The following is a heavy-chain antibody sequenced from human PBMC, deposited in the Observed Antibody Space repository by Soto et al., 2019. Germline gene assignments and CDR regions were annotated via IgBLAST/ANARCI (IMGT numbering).Heavy chain of an antibody. J-gene: IGHJ3*01. CDR2: ISGSDYRT. V-gene: IGHV3-23*01. CDR1: VGSGFTFTDYA. CDR3: VGDYGGLEGFDV. D-gene: IGHD4-17*01. Sequence: PGGSLRLSCVASVGSGFTFTDYAMAWVRQAPEKGLEWVSGISGSDYRTYYADSVKGRFTISRDNSKNMLFLQMNSLRAEDTAIYYCVGDYGGLEGFDVWGQGTMVTVS.